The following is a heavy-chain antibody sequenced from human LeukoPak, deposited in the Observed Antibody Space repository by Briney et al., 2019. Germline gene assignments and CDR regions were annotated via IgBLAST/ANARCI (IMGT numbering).Heavy chain of an antibody. V-gene: IGHV4-34*01. CDR3: ARGQSTYYYGSGSYYNVRFDP. D-gene: IGHD3-10*01. CDR1: GGSFSGYY. J-gene: IGHJ5*02. Sequence: SETLSLTCAVYGGSFSGYYWSWIRQPPGKGLEWIGEINHSGSTNYNPSLKSRVTISVDTSKNQFSLKLSSVTAADTAVYYCARGQSTYYYGSGSYYNVRFDPRGQGTLVTVSS. CDR2: INHSGST.